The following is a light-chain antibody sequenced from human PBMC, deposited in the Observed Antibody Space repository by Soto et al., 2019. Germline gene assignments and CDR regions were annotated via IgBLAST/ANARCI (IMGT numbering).Light chain of an antibody. J-gene: IGKJ1*01. V-gene: IGKV3-15*01. CDR3: QQYDNWPRT. CDR1: QSVHSY. Sequence: IVMKQSPATLSVSTGERVTLSCKASQSVHSYLGWYQQKPGLAPRLLIYGVSTRAPGLPARFRGRGSGPEFTPTISSLQSEDFAVYFCQQYDNWPRTFCQGTKVDIK. CDR2: GVS.